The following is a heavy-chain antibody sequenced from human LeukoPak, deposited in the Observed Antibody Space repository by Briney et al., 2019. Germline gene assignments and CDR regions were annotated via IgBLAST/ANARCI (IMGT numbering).Heavy chain of an antibody. J-gene: IGHJ5*02. CDR1: GGSIHSY. CDR2: ISGSGTI. Sequence: SETLSLTCTVSGGSIHSYWSWIRQPAGKGSEWIGRISGSGTITYNPALQSRLTISIDTSKNQFSLKLMSVTAADTAVYYCARDSGTTGEVKFDPWGQGTLVTVSS. V-gene: IGHV4-4*07. CDR3: ARDSGTTGEVKFDP. D-gene: IGHD3-10*01.